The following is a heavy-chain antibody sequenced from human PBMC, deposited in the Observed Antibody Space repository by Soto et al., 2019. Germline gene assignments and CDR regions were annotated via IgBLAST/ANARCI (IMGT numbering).Heavy chain of an antibody. J-gene: IGHJ6*03. CDR1: GFTFSSYG. CDR3: AHDRQPGAYYYYYMDV. CDR2: ISYDGSNK. D-gene: IGHD3-3*01. Sequence: GGSLRLSCAASGFTFSSYGMHWVRQAPGKGLEWVAVISYDGSNKYYADSVKGRFTISRDNSKNTLYLQMNSLRAEDTAVYYCAHDRQPGAYYYYYMDVWGKGTTVTVSS. V-gene: IGHV3-30*03.